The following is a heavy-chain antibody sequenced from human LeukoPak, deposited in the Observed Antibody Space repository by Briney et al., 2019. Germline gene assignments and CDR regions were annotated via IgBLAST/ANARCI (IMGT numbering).Heavy chain of an antibody. CDR2: INHSGST. D-gene: IGHD3-10*01. CDR3: ARGPGGIYGSGSYYNSGYFDY. CDR1: GGSFSGYY. J-gene: IGHJ4*02. V-gene: IGHV4-34*01. Sequence: SETLSLTCAVYGGSFSGYYWSWIRQPPGKGLEWIGEINHSGSTNYNPSLKSRVTISVDTSKNQFSLKLSSVTAADTAVYYCARGPGGIYGSGSYYNSGYFDYWGQGTLVTVPS.